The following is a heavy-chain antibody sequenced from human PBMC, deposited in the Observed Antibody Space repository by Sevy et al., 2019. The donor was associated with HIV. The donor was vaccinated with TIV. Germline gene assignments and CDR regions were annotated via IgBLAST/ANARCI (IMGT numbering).Heavy chain of an antibody. V-gene: IGHV3-9*01. CDR2: ISWNSGSI. CDR1: GFTFDDYA. CDR3: AKDNDFWSGDHDAFDI. Sequence: GGSLRLSCAASGFTFDDYAMHWVRQAPGKGLEWVSGISWNSGSIGYADSVKGRFPISRDNAKNSLYLQMNSLRAEDTALYYCAKDNDFWSGDHDAFDIWGQGTMVTVSS. J-gene: IGHJ3*02. D-gene: IGHD3-3*01.